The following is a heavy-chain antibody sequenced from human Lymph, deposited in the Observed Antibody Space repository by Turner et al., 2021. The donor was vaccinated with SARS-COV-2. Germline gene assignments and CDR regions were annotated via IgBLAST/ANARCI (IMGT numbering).Heavy chain of an antibody. Sequence: QVQLVQSGAEVKKPGASVKVSCKASGYTFTSYGISWVRQAPGQGLEWMGWIRTYNSNTNEAHKLQGRVTMTTDTSTSTAYMELRSLRSDDTAVYYCAVAGMNYDLLWKTYYYYGMDVWGQGTTVTVSS. D-gene: IGHD6-19*01. CDR3: AVAGMNYDLLWKTYYYYGMDV. J-gene: IGHJ6*02. CDR2: IRTYNSNT. CDR1: GYTFTSYG. V-gene: IGHV1-18*01.